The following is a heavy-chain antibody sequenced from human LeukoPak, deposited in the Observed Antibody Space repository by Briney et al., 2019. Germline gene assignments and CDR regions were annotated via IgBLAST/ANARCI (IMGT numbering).Heavy chain of an antibody. D-gene: IGHD1-26*01. Sequence: KPSETLSLTRTVSGGSISSYYWSWIRQPPGKGLEWIGYIYYSGSTNYNPSLKSRVTISVDTPKNQFSLKLSSVTAADTAVYYCKGGSYPDAFDIWGQGTMVTVSS. CDR3: KGGSYPDAFDI. J-gene: IGHJ3*02. CDR2: IYYSGST. CDR1: GGSISSYY. V-gene: IGHV4-59*01.